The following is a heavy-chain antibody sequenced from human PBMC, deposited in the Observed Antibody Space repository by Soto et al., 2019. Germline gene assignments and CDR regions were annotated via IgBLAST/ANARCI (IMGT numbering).Heavy chain of an antibody. V-gene: IGHV4-31*03. CDR2: IYYSGST. J-gene: IGHJ5*02. CDR1: GGSISSGGYY. CDR3: ARGRTRLAPQYNWFDP. Sequence: SETLSLTCTVSGGSISSGGYYWSWIRQHPGKGLEWIGYIYYSGSTNYNPSLKSRVTISVDTSKNQFSLKLSSVTAADTAVYYCARGRTRLAPQYNWFDPWGQGTLVTVSS.